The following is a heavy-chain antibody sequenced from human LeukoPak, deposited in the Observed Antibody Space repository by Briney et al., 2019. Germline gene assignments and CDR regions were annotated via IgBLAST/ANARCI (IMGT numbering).Heavy chain of an antibody. CDR3: ARIVRDYDYTWGSYRPMYYFDY. CDR2: IYYSGST. J-gene: IGHJ4*02. CDR1: GGSVSSGSYY. D-gene: IGHD3-16*01. V-gene: IGHV4-61*01. Sequence: SETLSPTCTVSGGSVSSGSYYGSWIRQPPGKGLEWIGYIYYSGSTNYSPSLKSRVTLSVDTSNNQFSLKLSSVTAADTAMYYCARIVRDYDYTWGSYRPMYYFDYWGQGTLVTVSS.